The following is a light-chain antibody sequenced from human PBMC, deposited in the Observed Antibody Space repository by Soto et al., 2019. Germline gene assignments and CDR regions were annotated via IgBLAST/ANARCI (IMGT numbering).Light chain of an antibody. J-gene: IGLJ2*01. CDR1: SSDVGGYNY. V-gene: IGLV2-14*01. CDR3: SSYTRSRAHLNVV. CDR2: DVS. Sequence: QSALTQPASVSGSPGQSITISCTGTSSDVGGYNYVSWYQQHPGKAPKLMIYDVSNRPSGVSSRFSGSKSGNTASLTISGLHAEDEADYYCSSYTRSRAHLNVVFGGGTKVTVL.